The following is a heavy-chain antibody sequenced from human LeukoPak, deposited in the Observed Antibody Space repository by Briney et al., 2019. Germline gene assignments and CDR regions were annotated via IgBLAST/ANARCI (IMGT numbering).Heavy chain of an antibody. Sequence: PSETLSLTCAVYGGSLSAYYWTWIRQPPGKGLEWIGEINHGGSTNYNPSLKSRVTISVDTSKNQFSLKLSSVTAADTAVYYCARYLDYGGSSRVFQHWGQGTLVTVSP. V-gene: IGHV4-34*01. J-gene: IGHJ1*01. CDR1: GGSLSAYY. CDR3: ARYLDYGGSSRVFQH. CDR2: INHGGST. D-gene: IGHD4-23*01.